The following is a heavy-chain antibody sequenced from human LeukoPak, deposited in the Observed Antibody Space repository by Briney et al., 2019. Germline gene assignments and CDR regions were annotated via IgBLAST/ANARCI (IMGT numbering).Heavy chain of an antibody. J-gene: IGHJ4*02. D-gene: IGHD1-26*01. Sequence: PETLSLTCTVSGGSISSYFWSWFRQPPGKGLEWIGYISYSGSTNYNPSLKSRITISLDTSKNQFSLKLSSVTAADTAVYYCARRRERRRTDRFDYFDYWGQGALVAVSS. CDR2: ISYSGST. CDR3: ARRRERRRTDRFDYFDY. V-gene: IGHV4-59*08. CDR1: GGSISSYF.